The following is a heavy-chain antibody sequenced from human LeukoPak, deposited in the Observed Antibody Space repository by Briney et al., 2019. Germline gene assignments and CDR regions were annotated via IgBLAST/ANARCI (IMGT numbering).Heavy chain of an antibody. CDR2: IYYSGST. D-gene: IGHD3-9*01. V-gene: IGHV4-59*01. CDR1: GGSISSYY. Sequence: PSETLSLTCSVSGGSISSYYWSWIRQPPGKGLEWIGYIYYSGSTNYNPSLKSRVTISVDTSKNQFSLKLSSVTAADTAVYYCARGRILTGYWGQGTLVTVSS. CDR3: ARGRILTGY. J-gene: IGHJ4*02.